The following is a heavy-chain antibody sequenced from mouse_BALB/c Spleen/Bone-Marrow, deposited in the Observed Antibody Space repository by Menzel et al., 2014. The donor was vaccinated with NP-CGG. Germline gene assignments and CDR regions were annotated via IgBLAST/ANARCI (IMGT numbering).Heavy chain of an antibody. Sequence: VQLKESGPDLVKPSQSLSLTCTVTGYSITSGYSWHWIRQFPGDKLEWMGYIHYSGTTNYNPSLKSRVSITRDTSKNQFFLQLNSVTTEDTATYYCARSLGEGYAMDYWGQGTSVTVSS. V-gene: IGHV3-1*02. CDR3: ARSLGEGYAMDY. CDR2: IHYSGTT. CDR1: GYSITSGYS. J-gene: IGHJ4*01. D-gene: IGHD2-10*02.